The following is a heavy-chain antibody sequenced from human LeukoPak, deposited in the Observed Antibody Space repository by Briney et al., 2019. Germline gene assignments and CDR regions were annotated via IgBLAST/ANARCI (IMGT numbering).Heavy chain of an antibody. J-gene: IGHJ4*02. CDR3: ARVGYYASGPFSYFDY. V-gene: IGHV3-30-3*01. D-gene: IGHD3-10*01. CDR2: ISYDGSNE. CDR1: GFTSSNYW. Sequence: GGSLRLSCAASGFTSSNYWVHWVRQAPGKGLEWVAVISYDGSNEYYADSVKGRFTISRDNSKNTLYLQMNSLSVEDTAVYYCARVGYYASGPFSYFDYWGQGTLVTVSS.